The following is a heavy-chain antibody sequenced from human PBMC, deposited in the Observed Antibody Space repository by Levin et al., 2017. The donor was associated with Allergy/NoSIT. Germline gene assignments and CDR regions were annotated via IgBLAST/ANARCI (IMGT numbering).Heavy chain of an antibody. CDR1: GYTLTEIS. J-gene: IGHJ3*02. Sequence: ASVKVSCKVSGYTLTEISMHWVRQAPGKGLEWIGGFDREDSETFYAEKVQGRLTMTEDTSTDTAYMVLESLTSEDTAVYYCATGRNSALSAFEIRGHGTMVTVYS. D-gene: IGHD5-18*01. V-gene: IGHV1-24*01. CDR2: FDREDSET. CDR3: ATGRNSALSAFEI.